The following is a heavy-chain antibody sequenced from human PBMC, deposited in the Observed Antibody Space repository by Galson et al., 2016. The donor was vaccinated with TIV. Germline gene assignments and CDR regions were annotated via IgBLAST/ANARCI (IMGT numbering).Heavy chain of an antibody. CDR1: GFTFDDYA. CDR3: AKDRAADASMDYYFYHAMGV. J-gene: IGHJ6*02. V-gene: IGHV3-9*01. D-gene: IGHD5-18*01. CDR2: INWHGNSV. Sequence: SLRLSCAASGFTFDDYAMHWVRQPPGKGLEWVSSINWHGNSVVYADSVKGRFTISRDNGKTSLHLQMNSLRPEDTALYYCAKDRAADASMDYYFYHAMGVWGQGTTVTVSS.